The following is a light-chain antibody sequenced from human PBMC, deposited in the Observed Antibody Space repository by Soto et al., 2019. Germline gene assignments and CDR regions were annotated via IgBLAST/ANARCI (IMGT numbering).Light chain of an antibody. CDR1: QDISNY. V-gene: IGKV1-33*01. CDR3: QQYDNLPWT. CDR2: DAS. Sequence: DIQMTQSPSSLSASVGDRVTITCQASQDISNYLNWYQQKPGKAPKLLIYDASNLETGVPSRFSGSGSGTDFNFTISSLQPEDIATYYCQQYDNLPWTVGQGTKVEIK. J-gene: IGKJ1*01.